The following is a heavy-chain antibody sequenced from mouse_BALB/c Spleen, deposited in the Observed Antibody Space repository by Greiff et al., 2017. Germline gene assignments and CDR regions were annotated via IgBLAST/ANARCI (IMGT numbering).Heavy chain of an antibody. J-gene: IGHJ3*01. CDR2: IWAGGST. D-gene: IGHD2-3*01. CDR3: ARECGYYWFAY. CDR1: GFSLTSYG. V-gene: IGHV2-9*02. Sequence: VKLMESGPGLVAPSQSLSITCTVSGFSLTSYGVHWVRQPPGKGLEWLGVIWAGGSTNYNSALMSRLSISKDNSKSQVFLKMNSLQTDDTAMYYCARECGYYWFAYWGQGTLVTVSA.